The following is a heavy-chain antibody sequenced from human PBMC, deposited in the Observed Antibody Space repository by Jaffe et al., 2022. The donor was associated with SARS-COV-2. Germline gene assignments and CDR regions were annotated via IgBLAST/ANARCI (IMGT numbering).Heavy chain of an antibody. Sequence: EVQLVESGGGLVKPGGSLRLSCAASGFTFSSYSMNWVRQAPGKGLEWVSSISSSSSYIYYADSVKGRFTISRDNAKNSLYLQMNSLRAEDTAVYYCARPREYQLHNPFDYWGQGTLVTVSS. CDR1: GFTFSSYS. CDR2: ISSSSSYI. D-gene: IGHD2-2*01. V-gene: IGHV3-21*01. CDR3: ARPREYQLHNPFDY. J-gene: IGHJ4*02.